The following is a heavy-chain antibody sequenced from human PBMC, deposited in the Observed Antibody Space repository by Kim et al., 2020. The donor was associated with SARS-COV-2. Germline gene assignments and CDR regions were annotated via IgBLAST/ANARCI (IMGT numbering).Heavy chain of an antibody. CDR3: ARAKSYYNYGMDV. V-gene: IGHV4-4*02. J-gene: IGHJ6*02. CDR2: VYQSGST. CDR1: GDSFSSGNW. Sequence: SETLSLTCAVSGAVSGDSFSSGNWWTWVRQSPGKGLEWIGEVYQSGSTNYNPSLESRVTISVDKSRNQFSLRLSSVTAADTAVYYCARAKSYYNYGMDVWGQGTSVTVAS. D-gene: IGHD5-12*01.